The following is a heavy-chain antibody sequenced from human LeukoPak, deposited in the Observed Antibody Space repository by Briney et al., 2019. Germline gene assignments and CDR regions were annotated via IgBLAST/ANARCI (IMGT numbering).Heavy chain of an antibody. V-gene: IGHV3-20*01. CDR3: ARELYGDYVDNWFDP. Sequence: GGSLRLSCAASGLTFDDYGMSWVRQAPGKGLEWVSGINWNGGSTGYADSVKGRFTISRDNAKNSLYLQMNSLRAEDTALYHCARELYGDYVDNWFDPWGQGTLVTVSS. D-gene: IGHD4-17*01. CDR2: INWNGGST. CDR1: GLTFDDYG. J-gene: IGHJ5*02.